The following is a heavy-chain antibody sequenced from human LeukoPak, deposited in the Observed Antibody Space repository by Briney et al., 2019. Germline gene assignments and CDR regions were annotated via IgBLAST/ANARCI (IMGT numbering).Heavy chain of an antibody. CDR3: ARKGLRRGYFDY. CDR1: GGSISSSSYY. Sequence: PSETLSLTCTVSGGSISSSSYYWSWIRQPPGKGLEWIGYIYYSGSTNYNPSLKSRVTISVDTSKNQFSLKLSSVTAADTAVYYCARKGLRRGYFDYWGQGTLVTVSS. D-gene: IGHD3-10*01. CDR2: IYYSGST. J-gene: IGHJ4*02. V-gene: IGHV4-61*01.